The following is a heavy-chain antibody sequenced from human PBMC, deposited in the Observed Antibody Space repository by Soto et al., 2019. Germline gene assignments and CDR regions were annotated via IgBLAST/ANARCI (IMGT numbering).Heavy chain of an antibody. V-gene: IGHV3-33*01. CDR2: IWYDGSNK. J-gene: IGHJ4*02. D-gene: IGHD3-22*01. CDR3: ARGYYDSTGLNYFDY. CDR1: GCPFSTYG. Sequence: GGSQRLSSAASGCPFSTYGMHWVRQAPGKGLEWVAVIWYDGSNKYYADSVKGRFTISRDNSKNTLYLQMSSLRAKDTAVYYCARGYYDSTGLNYFDYWGQGTLVTVSS.